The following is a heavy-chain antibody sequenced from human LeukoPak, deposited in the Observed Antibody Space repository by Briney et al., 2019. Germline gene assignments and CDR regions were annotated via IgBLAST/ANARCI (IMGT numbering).Heavy chain of an antibody. CDR2: IHYSGST. V-gene: IGHV4-59*01. D-gene: IGHD3-10*01. CDR1: GGSIRSYY. J-gene: IGHJ6*02. CDR3: ARGGLITLVRGRYYYGMDV. Sequence: SETLSLTCTVSGGSIRSYYWSWIRQPPGRGLEWIGSIHYSGSTNYNPSLKSRVTISVDTSKIHFSLKLSSVTAADTAVYYCARGGLITLVRGRYYYGMDVWGQGTTVTVSS.